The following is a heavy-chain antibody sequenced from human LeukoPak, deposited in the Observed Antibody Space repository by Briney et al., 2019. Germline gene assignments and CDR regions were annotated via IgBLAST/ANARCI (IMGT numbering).Heavy chain of an antibody. V-gene: IGHV1-2*02. Sequence: GASVKVSCKASGYTFTGYYMHWVRQAPGQGLEWMGWINPNSGGTNYAQKFQGRVTMTRDTSISTAYMELSRLRSDDTAVYYCARYCSSTSCHSWGAFDIWGQGTMVTVSP. CDR1: GYTFTGYY. D-gene: IGHD2-2*01. CDR3: ARYCSSTSCHSWGAFDI. J-gene: IGHJ3*02. CDR2: INPNSGGT.